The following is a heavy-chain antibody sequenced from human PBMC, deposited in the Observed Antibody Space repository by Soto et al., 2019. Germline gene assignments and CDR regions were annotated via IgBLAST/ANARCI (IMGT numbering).Heavy chain of an antibody. CDR1: SDSISSAVDY. CDR2: IYYSGST. Sequence: SETLSLTCTVSSDSISSAVDYCSWIRHHPGKGLEWIGYIYYSGSTYYNPPLKSRVTIPVDTYKDQFSLKLSSVTAADTVVYYCASSSCGSYYDYWGQGTLVTVSS. J-gene: IGHJ4*02. V-gene: IGHV4-31*03. CDR3: ASSSCGSYYDY. D-gene: IGHD2-15*01.